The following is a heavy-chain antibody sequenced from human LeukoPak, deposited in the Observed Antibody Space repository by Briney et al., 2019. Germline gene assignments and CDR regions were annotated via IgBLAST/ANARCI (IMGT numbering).Heavy chain of an antibody. Sequence: PGGSLRLSCAASGFTFSSYSMNWVRQAPGKGLEWVSSISSSSSYIYYADSVKGRFAISRDNAKNSLYLQMNGLRAEDSAVYYCANLRLLGFDSWGQGTLVTVSS. CDR1: GFTFSSYS. D-gene: IGHD2-21*02. V-gene: IGHV3-21*01. CDR3: ANLRLLGFDS. CDR2: ISSSSSYI. J-gene: IGHJ4*02.